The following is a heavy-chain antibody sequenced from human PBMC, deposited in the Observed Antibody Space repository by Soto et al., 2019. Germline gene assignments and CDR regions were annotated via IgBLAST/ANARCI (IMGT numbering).Heavy chain of an antibody. Sequence: QVQLQESGPGMVKPSETLSLTCTVSDGSISTYYWSWIRQPPGKGLEWIGYIYYSGSTNYNPSLKSRVTISVDTSKNQFSLNLKSVTAADTAVYYCARGSNSWDYWGQGTLVTVSS. CDR3: ARGSNSWDY. CDR2: IYYSGST. V-gene: IGHV4-59*01. CDR1: DGSISTYY. J-gene: IGHJ4*02. D-gene: IGHD6-13*01.